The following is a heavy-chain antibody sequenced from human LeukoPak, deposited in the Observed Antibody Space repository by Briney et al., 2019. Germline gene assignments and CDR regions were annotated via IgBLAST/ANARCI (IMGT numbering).Heavy chain of an antibody. D-gene: IGHD6-13*01. J-gene: IGHJ5*02. V-gene: IGHV4-31*03. CDR2: IYYTGST. CDR1: GGSISSDGYY. Sequence: SQTLTLTCTVSGGSISSDGYYWSWIRQDPGKGLEWIGSIYYTGSTYYNPSLKSRATISVDTSKNHFSLKLTSVTAADTAVYYCARGTGGAAAADFDPWGQGTLVTVSS. CDR3: ARGTGGAAAADFDP.